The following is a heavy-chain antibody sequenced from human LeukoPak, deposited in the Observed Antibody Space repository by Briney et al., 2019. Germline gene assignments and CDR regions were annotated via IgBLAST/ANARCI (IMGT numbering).Heavy chain of an antibody. CDR2: ISSSSSYI. Sequence: GGSLRLSCADSGFTFSTYSMNWVRQAPGKGLEWVSSISSSSSYIYYADSVKGRFTISRDNAKKSLYLQMNSLRGEDTPVYYCASAPAYESSGYYPWYFDYWGRGTLVTVSS. V-gene: IGHV3-21*01. CDR1: GFTFSTYS. D-gene: IGHD3-22*01. J-gene: IGHJ4*02. CDR3: ASAPAYESSGYYPWYFDY.